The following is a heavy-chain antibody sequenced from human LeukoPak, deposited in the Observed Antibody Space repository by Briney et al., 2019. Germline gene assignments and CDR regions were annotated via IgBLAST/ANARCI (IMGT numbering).Heavy chain of an antibody. J-gene: IGHJ3*02. D-gene: IGHD6-19*01. Sequence: GGSLRLSCATSGFTFSTYWMHWVRQAPGKGLVWVSRINSDGSRTTYADSVKGRFTISRDNAKNTLYLQMNSLRTEDTAVYYCARPETQYSSGLDGFDIWGQGTMVTVSS. CDR3: ARPETQYSSGLDGFDI. CDR1: GFTFSTYW. CDR2: INSDGSRT. V-gene: IGHV3-74*01.